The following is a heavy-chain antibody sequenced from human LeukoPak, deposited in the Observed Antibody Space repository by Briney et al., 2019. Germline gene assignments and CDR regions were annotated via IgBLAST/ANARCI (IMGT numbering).Heavy chain of an antibody. D-gene: IGHD4-23*01. Sequence: GGSLRLSCAASGFTFRSSEMNWVRQAPGKGLEWVSYISDGGKTKYYADSVKGRFTISRDNAKNTLYLQMNSLRAEDTALYYCARDGDTVLTRGYYYYMDVWGKGTAVTVSS. CDR1: GFTFRSSE. CDR2: ISDGGKTK. J-gene: IGHJ6*03. CDR3: ARDGDTVLTRGYYYYMDV. V-gene: IGHV3-48*03.